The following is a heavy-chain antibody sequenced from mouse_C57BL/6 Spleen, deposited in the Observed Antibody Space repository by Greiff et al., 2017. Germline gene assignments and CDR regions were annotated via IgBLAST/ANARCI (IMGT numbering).Heavy chain of an antibody. V-gene: IGHV1-82*01. CDR3: ARTTTVPYAMDY. D-gene: IGHD1-1*01. J-gene: IGHJ4*01. Sequence: QVHVKQSGPELVKPGASVKISCKASGYAFSSSWMNWVKQRPGKGLEWIGRIYPGDGDTNYNGKFKGKATLTADKSSSTAYMQLSSLTSEDSAVYFCARTTTVPYAMDYWGQGTSVTVSS. CDR2: IYPGDGDT. CDR1: GYAFSSSW.